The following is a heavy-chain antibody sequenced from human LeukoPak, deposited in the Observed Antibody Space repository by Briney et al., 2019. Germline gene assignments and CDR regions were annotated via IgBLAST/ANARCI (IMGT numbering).Heavy chain of an antibody. CDR2: IRHDGSYQ. CDR3: AKNRDTSDFPRDFDS. D-gene: IGHD3-22*01. CDR1: RFTFSRHG. Sequence: GGSLRLSCAASRFTFSRHGMHWVRQTPGKGLECVAFIRHDGSYQQYPDSVKGRFTVSRDNSKDTVYLQMNSLRTEDTAVYYCAKNRDTSDFPRDFDSWGQGTLVTVSS. J-gene: IGHJ4*02. V-gene: IGHV3-30*02.